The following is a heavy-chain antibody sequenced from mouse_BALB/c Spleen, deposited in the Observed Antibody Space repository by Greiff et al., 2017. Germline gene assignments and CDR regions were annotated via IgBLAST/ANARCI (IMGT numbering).Heavy chain of an antibody. CDR1: GYSFTGYY. J-gene: IGHJ3*01. CDR3: ARGGQLGLRPFAY. Sequence: LVKTGASVKISCKASGYSFTGYYMHWVKQSHGKSLEWIGYISCYNGATSYNQKFKGKATFTVDTSSSTAYMQFNSLTSEDSAVYYFARGGQLGLRPFAYWGQGTLVTVSA. CDR2: ISCYNGAT. V-gene: IGHV1S34*01. D-gene: IGHD3-2*01.